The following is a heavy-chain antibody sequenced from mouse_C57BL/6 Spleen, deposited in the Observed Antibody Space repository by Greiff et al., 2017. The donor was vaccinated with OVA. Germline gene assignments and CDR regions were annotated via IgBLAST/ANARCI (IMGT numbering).Heavy chain of an antibody. Sequence: QVQLQQSGAELVKPGASVKLSCKASGYTFTSYWMQWVKQRPGQGLEWIGEIDPSDSYTNYNQKFKGKATLTVDTSSRTAYMQLSSLTSEDSAGYDYASHYYGDYWGQGTTLTVSS. J-gene: IGHJ2*01. CDR3: ASHYYGDY. CDR1: GYTFTSYW. CDR2: IDPSDSYT. D-gene: IGHD2-1*01. V-gene: IGHV1-50*01.